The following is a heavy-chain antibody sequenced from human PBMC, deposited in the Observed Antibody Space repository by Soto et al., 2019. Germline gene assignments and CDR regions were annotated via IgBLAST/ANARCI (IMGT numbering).Heavy chain of an antibody. D-gene: IGHD2-15*01. CDR3: ARTDCSGGSCYSGSINYLAV. Sequence: GASVKVSCKASGGTFSSYTISWVRQAPGQGLEWMGRIIPILGIANYAQKFQGRVTITADKSTSTAYMELSSLRSEDTAVYYCARTDCSGGSCYSGSINYLAVWGKGTTVTVSS. V-gene: IGHV1-69*02. J-gene: IGHJ6*03. CDR2: IIPILGIA. CDR1: GGTFSSYT.